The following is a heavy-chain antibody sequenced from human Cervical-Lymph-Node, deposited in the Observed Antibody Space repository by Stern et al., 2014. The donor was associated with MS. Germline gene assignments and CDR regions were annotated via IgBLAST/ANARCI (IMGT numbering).Heavy chain of an antibody. J-gene: IGHJ4*02. CDR1: GFTFSHYS. CDR3: ARARVGDYARSPHLDS. Sequence: EVQLVESGGGLVKPGESLRLSCDASGFTFSHYSINGVRQATGKGLEWISSISNNATHTYYADSVERRFTISRDSAKDSVSLHMVSLRAEDTAVYYCARARVGDYARSPHLDSWGQGTLVTVSS. V-gene: IGHV3-21*02. CDR2: ISNNATHT. D-gene: IGHD4-17*01.